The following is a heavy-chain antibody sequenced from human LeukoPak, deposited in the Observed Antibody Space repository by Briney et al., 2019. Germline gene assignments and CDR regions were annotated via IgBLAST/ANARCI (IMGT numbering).Heavy chain of an antibody. V-gene: IGHV1-24*01. CDR2: FDPEDGET. CDR3: ATWVYDSSGYYYFDY. D-gene: IGHD3-22*01. Sequence: ASVKVSCKVSGYTLTELSMHWVRQAPGKGLEWMGGFDPEDGETIYAQRFQGRVTMTEDTSTDTAYVELSSLRSEDTAVYYCATWVYDSSGYYYFDYWGQGTLVTVSS. J-gene: IGHJ4*02. CDR1: GYTLTELS.